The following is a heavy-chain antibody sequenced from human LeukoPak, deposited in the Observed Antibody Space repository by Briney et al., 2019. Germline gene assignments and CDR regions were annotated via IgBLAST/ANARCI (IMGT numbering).Heavy chain of an antibody. CDR2: ISYDGSNK. J-gene: IGHJ4*02. Sequence: GRSLRLSCAASGFTFSSYAMHWVRQAPGKGLEWVAVISYDGSNKYYADSVKGRFTISRDNSKNTLYLQMNSLRAEDTAVYYCARGPYYYDSSGYYQTDYWGQGTLVTVSS. D-gene: IGHD3-22*01. V-gene: IGHV3-30-3*01. CDR1: GFTFSSYA. CDR3: ARGPYYYDSSGYYQTDY.